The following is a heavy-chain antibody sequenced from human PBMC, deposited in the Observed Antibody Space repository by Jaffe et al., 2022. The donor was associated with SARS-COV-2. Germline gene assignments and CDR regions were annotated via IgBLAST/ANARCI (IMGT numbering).Heavy chain of an antibody. J-gene: IGHJ3*02. CDR1: GFTFSSYG. D-gene: IGHD6-19*01. Sequence: QVQLVESGGGVVQPGRSLRLSCAASGFTFSSYGMHWVRQAPGKGLEWVAVISYDGSNKYYADSVKGRFTISRDNSKNTLYLQMNSLRAEDTAVYYCAKAEGWAFDIWGQGTMVTVSS. V-gene: IGHV3-30*18. CDR2: ISYDGSNK. CDR3: AKAEGWAFDI.